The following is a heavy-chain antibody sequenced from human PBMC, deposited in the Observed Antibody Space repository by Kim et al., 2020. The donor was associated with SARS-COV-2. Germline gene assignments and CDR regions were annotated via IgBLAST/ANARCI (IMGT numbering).Heavy chain of an antibody. D-gene: IGHD5-12*01. CDR2: IYYSGST. V-gene: IGHV4-31*03. J-gene: IGHJ4*02. CDR1: GGSISSGGYY. CDR3: ARDSGYGEMATIGNLDY. Sequence: SETLSLTCTVSGGSISSGGYYWSWIRQHPGKGLEWIGHIYYSGSTYYNPSLKSRVTISVDTSKNQFSLKLSSVTAADTAVYYCARDSGYGEMATIGNLDYWGQGTLVTVSS.